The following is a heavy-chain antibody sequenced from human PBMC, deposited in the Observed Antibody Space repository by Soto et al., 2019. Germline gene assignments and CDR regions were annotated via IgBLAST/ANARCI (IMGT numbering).Heavy chain of an antibody. CDR3: AKQQGPGTPYYYAMDV. CDR2: LSGSGGST. J-gene: IGHJ6*02. CDR1: GFTFSSDS. Sequence: GSLRLTCAASGFTFSSDSMTWVRQAPGKGLEWVSTLSGSGGSTYYAASVKGRFTISRDNSKDTLYLEMNSLRGEDTAVYFCAKQQGPGTPYYYAMDVWGQGTAVTVSS. D-gene: IGHD1-1*01. V-gene: IGHV3-23*01.